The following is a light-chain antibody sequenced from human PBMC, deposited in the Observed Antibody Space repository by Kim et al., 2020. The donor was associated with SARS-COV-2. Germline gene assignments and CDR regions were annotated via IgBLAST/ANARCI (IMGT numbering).Light chain of an antibody. CDR2: QDK. CDR1: ELGGEW. J-gene: IGLJ1*01. CDR3: QAWDSSTHNYV. V-gene: IGLV3-1*01. Sequence: PGETGGVAGSGYELGGEWGAWEEGKPGRAPVVVIYQDKERASGSPERVSGSNSGGTATLTISGTQAMDEADYYCQAWDSSTHNYVFGAGTKVTVL.